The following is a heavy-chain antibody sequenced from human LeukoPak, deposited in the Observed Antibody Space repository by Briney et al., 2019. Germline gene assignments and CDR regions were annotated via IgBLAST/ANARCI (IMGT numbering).Heavy chain of an antibody. Sequence: SVKVSCKASGGTFNGYTISWARQAPGQGLEWMGGIIPIFGTTNYAQKFQGRVTITADESTNTAYMELSSLRSDDTAVYYCAREGSKGLSRADAFDIWGQGTMVTVSS. V-gene: IGHV1-69*13. CDR3: AREGSKGLSRADAFDI. D-gene: IGHD2/OR15-2a*01. CDR2: IIPIFGTT. J-gene: IGHJ3*02. CDR1: GGTFNGYT.